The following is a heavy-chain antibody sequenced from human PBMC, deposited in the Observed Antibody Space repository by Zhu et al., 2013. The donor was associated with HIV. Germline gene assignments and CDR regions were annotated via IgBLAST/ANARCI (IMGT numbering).Heavy chain of an antibody. CDR3: ATQIIYGGEEY. D-gene: IGHD2-21*01. CDR1: EYALTELS. J-gene: IGHJ4*02. Sequence: QVQLVQSGAEVKKPGASVKVSCKVSEYALTELSMHWVRQAPGKGLEWMGYFDPEDGKTIYAQKFQGRITMTEDTSTDTVYMELSSLRSEDTAVYYCATQIIYGGEEYWGQGTLVTVSS. CDR2: FDPEDGKT. V-gene: IGHV1-24*01.